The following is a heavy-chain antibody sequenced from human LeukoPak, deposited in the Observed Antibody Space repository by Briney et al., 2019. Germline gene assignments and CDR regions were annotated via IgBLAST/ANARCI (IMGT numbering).Heavy chain of an antibody. CDR3: ASLLWFGELWAHVHDY. Sequence: SETLSLTCTVSGDSIRSSEYYWGWIRQPPGKGLEWIGNIYYSGNTYYNPSLKSRVTISVDTSNNQFSLKLSSVTAADTAVYYCASLLWFGELWAHVHDYWGQGTLVTVSS. J-gene: IGHJ4*02. CDR2: IYYSGNT. V-gene: IGHV4-39*01. CDR1: GDSIRSSEYY. D-gene: IGHD3-10*01.